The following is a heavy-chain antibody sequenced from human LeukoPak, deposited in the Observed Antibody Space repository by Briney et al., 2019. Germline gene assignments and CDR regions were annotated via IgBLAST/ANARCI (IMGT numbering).Heavy chain of an antibody. J-gene: IGHJ4*02. V-gene: IGHV3-33*01. D-gene: IGHD3-22*01. CDR3: AREAHGYYYDSSGYYPYGYYFDY. Sequence: GGPLRLSCAASGFTFSSYGMHWVRQAPGKGLEWVAVIWYDGSNKYYADSVKGRFTISRDNSKNTLYLQMNSLRAEDTAVYYCAREAHGYYYDSSGYYPYGYYFDYWGQGTLVTVSS. CDR2: IWYDGSNK. CDR1: GFTFSSYG.